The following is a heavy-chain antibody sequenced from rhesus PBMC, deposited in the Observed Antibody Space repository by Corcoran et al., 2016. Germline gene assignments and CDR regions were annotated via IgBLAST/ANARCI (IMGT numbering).Heavy chain of an antibody. D-gene: IGHD4-23*01. J-gene: IGHJ4*01. CDR3: VRDSNWRADY. V-gene: IGHV6-1*01. CDR2: TFYRTKWNK. Sequence: QVQLQESGPGLVKPSQTLSLTCAVSGDSVSSNIPTWYWIRQSPSRGLECLGRTFYRTKWNKDYAQSVQNRITINADTSKNQFSLQLNSVTPEDMAVYYCVRDSNWRADYWGQGVLVTVSS. CDR1: GDSVSSNIPT.